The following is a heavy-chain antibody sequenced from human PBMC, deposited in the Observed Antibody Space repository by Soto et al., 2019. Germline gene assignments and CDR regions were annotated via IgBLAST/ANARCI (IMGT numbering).Heavy chain of an antibody. D-gene: IGHD2-2*02. CDR3: ARLEDIVVVPAAIGYSQH. Sequence: GESLKISCKGSGYSFTSYWIGWVRQMPGKGLEWMGIIYPGDSDTRYSPSFQGQVTISADKSISTAYLQWSSLKASDTAMYYCARLEDIVVVPAAIGYSQHWGQGTLVTVSS. J-gene: IGHJ1*01. CDR2: IYPGDSDT. V-gene: IGHV5-51*01. CDR1: GYSFTSYW.